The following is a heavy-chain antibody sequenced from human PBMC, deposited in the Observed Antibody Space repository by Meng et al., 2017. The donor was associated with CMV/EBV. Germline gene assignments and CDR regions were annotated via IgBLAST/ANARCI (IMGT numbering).Heavy chain of an antibody. J-gene: IGHJ4*02. CDR3: ARGEDFWSGYYRFGY. Sequence: GGSLRLSCAASGFTFSSYSMNWVRQAPGKGLEWVSSISSSSSYIYYADSVKGRFTISRDNAKNSLYLQMNSLRAEDTAVYYCARGEDFWSGYYRFGYWGQGTLVTVSS. CDR1: GFTFSSYS. CDR2: ISSSSSYI. V-gene: IGHV3-21*01. D-gene: IGHD3-3*01.